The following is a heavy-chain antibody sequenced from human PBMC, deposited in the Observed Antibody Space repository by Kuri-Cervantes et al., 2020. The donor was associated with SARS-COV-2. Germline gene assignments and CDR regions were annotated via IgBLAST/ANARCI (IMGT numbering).Heavy chain of an antibody. J-gene: IGHJ4*02. V-gene: IGHV4-39*01. Sequence: ESLKISCAASGFTFSSYSMNWIRQPPGKGLEWIGSIYYSGSTYYNPSLKSRVTISVDTSKNQFSLKLSSVTAADTAVYYCARRVGPTDYLLYYFDYWGQGTLVTVSS. D-gene: IGHD2-2*01. CDR1: GFTFSSYS. CDR2: IYYSGST. CDR3: ARRVGPTDYLLYYFDY.